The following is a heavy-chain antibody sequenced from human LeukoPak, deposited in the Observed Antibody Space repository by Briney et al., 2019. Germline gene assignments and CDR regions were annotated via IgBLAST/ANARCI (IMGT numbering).Heavy chain of an antibody. CDR3: ARDKGYCTNGVCHPPAFDI. V-gene: IGHV3-20*01. CDR2: INWNGGST. Sequence: GGSLRLSCAASGFTFDDYGMSWVRQAPGKGLEWVSGINWNGGSTGYADSVKGRFTISRDNAKNSLYLQMNSLRAEDTALYHCARDKGYCTNGVCHPPAFDIWGQGTMVTVSS. CDR1: GFTFDDYG. J-gene: IGHJ3*02. D-gene: IGHD2-8*01.